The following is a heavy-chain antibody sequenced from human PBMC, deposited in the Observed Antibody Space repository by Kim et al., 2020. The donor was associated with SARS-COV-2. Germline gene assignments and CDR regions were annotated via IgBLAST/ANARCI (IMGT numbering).Heavy chain of an antibody. J-gene: IGHJ5*02. V-gene: IGHV4-39*07. CDR2: IYYSGST. CDR3: ASKTS. Sequence: IYYSGSTYHNPSLKSRVTISVDTSKNQFSLKLSSVTAADTAVYYCASKTSWGQGTLVTVSS.